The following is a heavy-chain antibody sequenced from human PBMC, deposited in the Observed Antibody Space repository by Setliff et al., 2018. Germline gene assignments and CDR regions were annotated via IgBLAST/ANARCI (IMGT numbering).Heavy chain of an antibody. CDR1: GGSISTYY. CDR2: IYYSGRT. CDR3: ARGRGYSNTWYALPYFDC. Sequence: SETLSLTCTVSGGSISTYYWSWIRQPPGKGLEWIGYIYYSGRTNYNPSLKSRVTISFNTSKNQISLKLSSVTPADTAVYYCARGRGYSNTWYALPYFDCWGQGTLVTVSS. D-gene: IGHD6-13*01. J-gene: IGHJ4*02. V-gene: IGHV4-59*01.